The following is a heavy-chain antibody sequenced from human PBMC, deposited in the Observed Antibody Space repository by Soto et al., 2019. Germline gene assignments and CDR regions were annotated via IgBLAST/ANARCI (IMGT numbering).Heavy chain of an antibody. CDR1: GGSISSGGYS. V-gene: IGHV4-30-2*01. D-gene: IGHD4-17*01. CDR2: IYHSGST. Sequence: QLQLQESGSGLVKPSQTLSLTCAVSGGSISSGGYSWSWIRQPPGKGLEWIGYIYHSGSTYYNPSLKSRVTISVDRSKNQFSLKLSSVIGAETAVDYCARGGKPVTTFDYWGQGTLVTGSS. CDR3: ARGGKPVTTFDY. J-gene: IGHJ4*02.